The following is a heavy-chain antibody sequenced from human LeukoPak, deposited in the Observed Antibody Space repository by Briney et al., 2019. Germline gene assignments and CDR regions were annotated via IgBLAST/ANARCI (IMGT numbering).Heavy chain of an antibody. CDR1: GFTFSSYA. J-gene: IGHJ6*02. V-gene: IGHV3-23*01. CDR3: AKDQGGYYDSSGYYWIFLIVLDV. D-gene: IGHD3-22*01. Sequence: PGGSLRLSCAASGFTFSSYAMSWVRQAPGKGLEWVSAISGSGGSTYYADSVKGRFTISRDNYKTTLYLQMNSLRAEDTAVYYCAKDQGGYYDSSGYYWIFLIVLDVWGQGTTVTVSS. CDR2: ISGSGGST.